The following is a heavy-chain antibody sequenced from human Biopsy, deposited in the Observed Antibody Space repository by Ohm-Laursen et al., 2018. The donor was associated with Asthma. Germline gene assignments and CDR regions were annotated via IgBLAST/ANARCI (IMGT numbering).Heavy chain of an antibody. V-gene: IGHV4-59*01. CDR2: IHYSGST. CDR3: AGFCSGGNCPDH. CDR1: GVSIRSYY. D-gene: IGHD2-15*01. Sequence: GTLSLTWTVSGVSIRSYYWTWIRQPPGKGLEWIGNIHYSGSTYSNPSLKSRVTISVGTSKKQISLRLSSEIAADTAVYYCAGFCSGGNCPDHWGQGTLVTVSS. J-gene: IGHJ4*02.